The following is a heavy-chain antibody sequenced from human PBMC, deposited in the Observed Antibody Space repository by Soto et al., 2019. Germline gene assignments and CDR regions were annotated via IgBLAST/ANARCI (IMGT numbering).Heavy chain of an antibody. V-gene: IGHV4-39*01. CDR1: GGSISSSSYY. CDR3: ARHPSIHDYGGISD. Sequence: QLQLQESGPGLVKPSETLSLTCTVSGGSISSSSYYWGWIRQPPGKGLEWIGSIYYSGSTYYNPSLKSRVTISVGTSKNQFSLKLCSVTAADTAMYYCARHPSIHDYGGISDWGRGTLVTVSS. D-gene: IGHD4-17*01. J-gene: IGHJ4*02. CDR2: IYYSGST.